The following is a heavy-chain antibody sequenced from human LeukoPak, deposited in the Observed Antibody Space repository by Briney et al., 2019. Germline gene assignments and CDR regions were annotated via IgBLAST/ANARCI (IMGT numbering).Heavy chain of an antibody. V-gene: IGHV1-2*02. CDR1: GYTFTGSY. CDR2: TNPSTGGT. CDR3: ARGGAFCSITTCHEFDH. D-gene: IGHD2-2*01. J-gene: IGHJ4*02. Sequence: ASVKVSCKTSGYTFTGSYLHWVRQVPGQGLEWMGWTNPSTGGTKSAQQFEGRVTMTRDTSNTTGYLELRSLRLDDTATYYCARGGAFCSITTCHEFDHWGQGTLVIVS.